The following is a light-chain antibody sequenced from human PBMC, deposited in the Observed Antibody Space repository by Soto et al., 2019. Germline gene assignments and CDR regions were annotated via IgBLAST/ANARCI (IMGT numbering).Light chain of an antibody. Sequence: QSVLTQPPSASGTPGQRVTISCSGSNSNIGGNYVYWYQQLPGTAPKLLMYRNDQRPSGVPDRFSGSKSGTSASLAISGPRSDDEADYYCAAWDDSLSGRYVFGTGTKVTVL. J-gene: IGLJ1*01. V-gene: IGLV1-47*01. CDR3: AAWDDSLSGRYV. CDR2: RND. CDR1: NSNIGGNY.